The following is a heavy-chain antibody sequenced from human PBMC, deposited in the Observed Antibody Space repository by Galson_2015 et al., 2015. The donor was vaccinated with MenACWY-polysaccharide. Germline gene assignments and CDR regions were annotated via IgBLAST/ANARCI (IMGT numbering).Heavy chain of an antibody. V-gene: IGHV3-23*01. Sequence: SLRLSCAASGFTFSNYAMSWVRQAPGKGLEWVSTIGGSGSNTHYADSVKGRFTIPRDNSKNTLSLQMNSLRAEDTAVYYGARVRYSTGKYQFDYWGQGTLVAVSS. CDR3: ARVRYSTGKYQFDY. CDR2: IGGSGSNT. D-gene: IGHD2-2*01. J-gene: IGHJ4*02. CDR1: GFTFSNYA.